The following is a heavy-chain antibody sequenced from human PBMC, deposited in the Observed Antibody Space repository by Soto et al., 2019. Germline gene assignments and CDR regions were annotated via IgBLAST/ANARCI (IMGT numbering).Heavy chain of an antibody. CDR2: ISHDGSNK. V-gene: IGHV3-30*18. D-gene: IGHD2-21*02. J-gene: IGHJ4*02. CDR1: GFTFSSYG. Sequence: QVQLVESGGGVVQPGRSLRLSCAASGFTFSSYGMHWVRQAPGKGLEWVAVISHDGSNKYYADSVKGRFTISRDNSKNTLYLQMNSLRAEDTAVYYCAKDKVSVVVTAPFDYWGQGTLVTVSS. CDR3: AKDKVSVVVTAPFDY.